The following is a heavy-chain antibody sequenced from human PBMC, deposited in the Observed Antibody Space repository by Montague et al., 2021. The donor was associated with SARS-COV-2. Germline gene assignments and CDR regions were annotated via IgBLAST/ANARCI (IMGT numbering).Heavy chain of an antibody. D-gene: IGHD2-21*02. CDR2: IHYIGNT. Sequence: SETLSITCNVSGASISSSDYYWAWIRQPPGKGMELIGSIHYIGNTYYNTSLESRVTISVDTSENQFSLKLRSVIAADTAVHYCSRLLPDGTVVATDMPFDSWGQGTLVTVSS. CDR3: SRLLPDGTVVATDMPFDS. V-gene: IGHV4-39*01. J-gene: IGHJ4*02. CDR1: GASISSSDYY.